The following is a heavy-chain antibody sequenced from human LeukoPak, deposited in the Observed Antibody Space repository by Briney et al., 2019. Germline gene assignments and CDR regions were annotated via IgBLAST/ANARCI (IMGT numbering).Heavy chain of an antibody. CDR1: GGTFSSYA. J-gene: IGHJ4*02. Sequence: SVKVSCKASGGTFSSYAISWVRQAPGQGLEWMGGIIPIFGTANYAQKFQGRVTITADESTSTAYMEPRSLRSDDTAVYYCAREPYSSGWYDYWGQGTLVTVSS. D-gene: IGHD6-19*01. CDR3: AREPYSSGWYDY. V-gene: IGHV1-69*13. CDR2: IIPIFGTA.